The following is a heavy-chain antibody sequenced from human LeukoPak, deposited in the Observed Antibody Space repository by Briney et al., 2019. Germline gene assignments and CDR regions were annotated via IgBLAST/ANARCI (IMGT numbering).Heavy chain of an antibody. CDR3: ARDLAVAGTGDAFDI. J-gene: IGHJ3*02. CDR1: GGTFSSYA. Sequence: SVKVSCKASGGTFSSYAISWVRQAPGQGLEWMGGIIPIFGTANYAQKSQGRVTITTDESTSTAYMELSSLRSEDTAVYYCARDLAVAGTGDAFDIWGQGTMVTVSS. V-gene: IGHV1-69*05. D-gene: IGHD6-19*01. CDR2: IIPIFGTA.